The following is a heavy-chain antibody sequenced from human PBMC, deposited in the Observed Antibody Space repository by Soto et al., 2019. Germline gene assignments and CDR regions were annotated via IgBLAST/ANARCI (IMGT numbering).Heavy chain of an antibody. D-gene: IGHD3-3*01. V-gene: IGHV1-18*01. CDR3: ARAPTYTSYYDFWSGYYSDYYYMDV. CDR2: ISAYNGNT. Sequence: ASVKVSCKASGYTFTSYGISWVRQAPGQGLEWMGWISAYNGNTNYAQKLQGRVTMTTDTSTSTAYMELRSLRSDDTAVYYCARAPTYTSYYDFWSGYYSDYYYMDVWGKGTTVTVS. J-gene: IGHJ6*03. CDR1: GYTFTSYG.